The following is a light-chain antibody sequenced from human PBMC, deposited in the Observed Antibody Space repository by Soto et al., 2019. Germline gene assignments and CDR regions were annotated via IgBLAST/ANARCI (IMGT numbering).Light chain of an antibody. Sequence: DIQMTQSPSTLSASVGDRVTITCRASQSISSWLAWYQQKPGKAPKLLIYDASNLETGVPSRFSGSGSGTHFTFTISSLQPEDIATYYCQQYDNLPPTWTFGQGTKVDIK. J-gene: IGKJ1*01. CDR2: DAS. CDR1: QSISSW. V-gene: IGKV1-33*01. CDR3: QQYDNLPPTWT.